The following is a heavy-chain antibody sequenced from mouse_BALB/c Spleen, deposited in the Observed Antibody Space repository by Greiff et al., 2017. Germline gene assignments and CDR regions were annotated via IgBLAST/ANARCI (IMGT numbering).Heavy chain of an antibody. J-gene: IGHJ3*01. Sequence: EVKLVESGTVLARPGASVKMSCKASGYTFTSYWMHWVKQRPGQGLEWIGAIYPGNSDTSYNQKFKGKAKLTAVTSTSTAYMELSSLTNEDSAVYYCTRSKGYDGPWFAYWGQGTLVTVSA. CDR2: IYPGNSDT. V-gene: IGHV1-5*01. CDR1: GYTFTSYW. D-gene: IGHD2-14*01. CDR3: TRSKGYDGPWFAY.